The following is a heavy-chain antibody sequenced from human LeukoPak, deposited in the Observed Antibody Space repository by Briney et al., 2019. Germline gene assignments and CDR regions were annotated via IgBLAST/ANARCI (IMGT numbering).Heavy chain of an antibody. CDR3: ARDRDGCNFRFDY. CDR1: GGSISSGSYY. J-gene: IGHJ4*02. D-gene: IGHD5-24*01. V-gene: IGHV4-61*02. Sequence: SQTLSLTCTVSGGSISSGSYYWSWLRHPAGNGLEWIGRIYTSGSTNYNPSLKSRVTISLDTSKNQFSLRLNSVTAADTAVYYCARDRDGCNFRFDYWGQGTLVTVSS. CDR2: IYTSGST.